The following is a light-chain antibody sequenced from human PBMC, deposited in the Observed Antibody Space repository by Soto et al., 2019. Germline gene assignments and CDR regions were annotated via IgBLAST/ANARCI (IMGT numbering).Light chain of an antibody. J-gene: IGLJ3*02. CDR1: SSDVGGYNF. CDR2: EVS. Sequence: QAVVTQPPSASGSPGQSVTISCTGTSSDVGGYNFVSWYQQHPGKVPKPVIFEVSKRPSGVPDRFSGSKSGNTAFLTVSGLQAEDEADYYCSSFGGGNKVLFGGGTKLTVL. CDR3: SSFGGGNKVL. V-gene: IGLV2-8*01.